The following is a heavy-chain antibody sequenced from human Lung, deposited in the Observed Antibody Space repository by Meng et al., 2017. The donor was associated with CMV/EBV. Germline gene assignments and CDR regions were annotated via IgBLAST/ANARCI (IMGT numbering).Heavy chain of an antibody. D-gene: IGHD4-11*01. J-gene: IGHJ6*02. V-gene: IGHV1-2*02. CDR2: FNPNSGGS. CDR3: ARDLKGTIVRTSGLYGMDV. Sequence: SVKVSXKASGYTFTDYYILWVRQAPGQRLEWLGWFNPNSGGSNYAQKFQGRVTMTRDTSISTAYMEVSRLTSDDTAVYYCARDLKGTIVRTSGLYGMDVWGQGTTVTVSS. CDR1: GYTFTDYY.